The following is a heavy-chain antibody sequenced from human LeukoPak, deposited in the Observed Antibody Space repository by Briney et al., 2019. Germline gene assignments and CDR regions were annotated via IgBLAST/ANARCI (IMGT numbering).Heavy chain of an antibody. CDR1: GFTFSDYY. V-gene: IGHV3-11*01. J-gene: IGHJ4*02. Sequence: PGGSLRLSCAASGFTFSDYYMSWIRQAPGKGLELVSYISSSGSTIYYADSVKGRFTISRDNAKNSLYLQMNSLRAEDTAVYYCARDSYYDSSGYPIDYWGQGTLVTVSS. CDR2: ISSSGSTI. D-gene: IGHD3-22*01. CDR3: ARDSYYDSSGYPIDY.